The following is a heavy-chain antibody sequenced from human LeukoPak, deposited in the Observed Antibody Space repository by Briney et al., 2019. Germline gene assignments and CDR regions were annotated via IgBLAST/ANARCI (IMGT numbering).Heavy chain of an antibody. J-gene: IGHJ6*02. V-gene: IGHV4-59*02. CDR1: GGSVSSYF. Sequence: PSETLSLTCTVSGGSVSSYFWSWIRQPPGKGLEWVGYISYNGSTKYNPSLKSRVTMSADTSKNQLSLKLRSVTAADTAVYYCARDNRELKFKYGTTRTEYYDYYGMDVWGQGTTVTVSS. CDR2: ISYNGST. D-gene: IGHD1-14*01. CDR3: ARDNRELKFKYGTTRTEYYDYYGMDV.